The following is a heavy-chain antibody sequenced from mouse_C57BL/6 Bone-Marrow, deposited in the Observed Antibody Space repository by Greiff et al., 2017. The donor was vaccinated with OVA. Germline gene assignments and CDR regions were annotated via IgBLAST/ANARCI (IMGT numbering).Heavy chain of an antibody. J-gene: IGHJ2*01. CDR3: ARTAQAYYFDD. Sequence: QVQLQQPGAELVRPGSSVKLSCKASGYTFTSYWMDWVKQRPGQGLEWIGNIYPSDSETHYTQKFKDKATLTVDKSSSTAYMQLSSLTSENSAVYYCARTAQAYYFDDWGQGTTLTVSA. CDR1: GYTFTSYW. V-gene: IGHV1-61*01. D-gene: IGHD3-1*01. CDR2: IYPSDSET.